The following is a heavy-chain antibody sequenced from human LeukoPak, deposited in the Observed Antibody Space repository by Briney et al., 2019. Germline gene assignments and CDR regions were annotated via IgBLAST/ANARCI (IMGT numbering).Heavy chain of an antibody. CDR1: GGTFSSYA. V-gene: IGHV1-69*01. J-gene: IGHJ4*02. Sequence: SVKVSCKASGGTFSSYAISWVRQAPGQGLEWMGGIIPIFGTANYAQKFQGRVTITADESTSTAYMELSSLRSEDTAVYYCAREPYYDSSGYYSYPFDYWGQGTLVTVSS. CDR2: IIPIFGTA. CDR3: AREPYYDSSGYYSYPFDY. D-gene: IGHD3-22*01.